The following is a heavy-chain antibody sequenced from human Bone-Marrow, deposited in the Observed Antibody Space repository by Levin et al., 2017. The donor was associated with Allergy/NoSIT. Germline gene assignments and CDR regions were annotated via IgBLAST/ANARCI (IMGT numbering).Heavy chain of an antibody. CDR1: EDSFNSYG. D-gene: IGHD2-2*01. Sequence: ASVKVSCKSSEDSFNSYGLSWVRQAPGQGLEWVGGIIPIFNSAKYAQKFQGRVAITADESTRTAYMELSSLRSDDTAVYYCAREGGPTAYFDFWGQGTLVTVSS. CDR2: IIPIFNSA. V-gene: IGHV1-69*13. CDR3: AREGGPTAYFDF. J-gene: IGHJ4*02.